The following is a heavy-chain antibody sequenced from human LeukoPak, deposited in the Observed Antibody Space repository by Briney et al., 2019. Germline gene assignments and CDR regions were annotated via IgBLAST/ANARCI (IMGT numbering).Heavy chain of an antibody. CDR3: ARGLDDYDSSGFPILRY. D-gene: IGHD3-22*01. Sequence: GASVKVSCKASGYTFTSYGISWVRQAPGQGLEWMGWISAYNGNTNYAQKLQGRVTMTTDTSTSTAYMELRSLRSEDTAVYYCARGLDDYDSSGFPILRYWGQGTLVTISS. J-gene: IGHJ4*02. CDR2: ISAYNGNT. CDR1: GYTFTSYG. V-gene: IGHV1-18*01.